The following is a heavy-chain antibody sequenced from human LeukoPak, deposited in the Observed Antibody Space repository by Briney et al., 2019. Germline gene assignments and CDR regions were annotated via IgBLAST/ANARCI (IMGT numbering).Heavy chain of an antibody. V-gene: IGHV4-59*08. J-gene: IGHJ3*01. D-gene: IGHD3-22*01. CDR2: IYSSGST. CDR1: GGSISSYC. CDR3: ARRGVTTYYYDSTGSMTDAFDV. Sequence: SETLSLTCTVSGGSISSYCWNWVRQPPGRGLEWIGYIYSSGSTKSNTSLRRGGAISVETSKNQLSLRRSSGTAADTAVYYSARRGVTTYYYDSTGSMTDAFDVWGQGTMVTVSS.